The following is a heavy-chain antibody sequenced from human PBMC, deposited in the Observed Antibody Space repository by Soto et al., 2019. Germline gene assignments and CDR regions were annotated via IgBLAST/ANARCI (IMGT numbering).Heavy chain of an antibody. Sequence: SETLSLTCAVSGGSISSGGYSWSWIRQPPGKGLEWIGHIYHSGSTYYNPSLKSRVTISVDRSKNQFSLKLSSVTAADTAVYYCARVWVGAMYVHAFDIWGQGTMVTVSS. CDR2: IYHSGST. CDR3: ARVWVGAMYVHAFDI. CDR1: GGSISSGGYS. V-gene: IGHV4-30-2*01. D-gene: IGHD1-26*01. J-gene: IGHJ3*02.